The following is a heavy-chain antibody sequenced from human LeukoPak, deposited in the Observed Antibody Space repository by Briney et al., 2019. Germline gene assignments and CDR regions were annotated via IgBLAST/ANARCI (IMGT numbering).Heavy chain of an antibody. CDR2: INTDGSST. D-gene: IGHD6-19*01. CDR1: GFTFSSYW. J-gene: IGHJ4*02. Sequence: GGSLRLSCAASGFTFSSYWMHWARQAPGKGLVWVSRINTDGSSTSYADSVKGRFTISRDNAKNTLYLQMNSLRAEDTAVYYCAREQWLDYFDYWGQGTLVTVSS. V-gene: IGHV3-74*01. CDR3: AREQWLDYFDY.